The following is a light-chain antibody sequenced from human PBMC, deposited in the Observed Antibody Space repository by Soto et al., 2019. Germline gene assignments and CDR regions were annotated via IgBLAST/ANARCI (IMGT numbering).Light chain of an antibody. CDR2: DVT. V-gene: IGLV2-11*01. Sequence: QSVLTQPRSVSGSPGQSVTISCTGTSSDVGGYDLVSWYQQHPGKAPKLMIYDVTKRPSGVPDRFSGSRSGNTASLTISGLQAEEDADYYCCSYAGTFSFYVFGTGTKVTVL. CDR1: SSDVGGYDL. J-gene: IGLJ1*01. CDR3: CSYAGTFSFYV.